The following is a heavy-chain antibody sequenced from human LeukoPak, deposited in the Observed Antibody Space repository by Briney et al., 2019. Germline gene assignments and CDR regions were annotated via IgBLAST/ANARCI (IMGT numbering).Heavy chain of an antibody. J-gene: IGHJ4*02. V-gene: IGHV3-74*01. D-gene: IGHD5-24*01. Sequence: GGSLRLSCEASGFSFNKYWMHWVRQVPGKGPVWVSRINPDGSTTNYADSVKGRFSISRDNAKSIMYLQMNSLSVENTAVYYCARGGDGSNSLINYWGQGTLVTVSS. CDR3: ARGGDGSNSLINY. CDR2: INPDGSTT. CDR1: GFSFNKYW.